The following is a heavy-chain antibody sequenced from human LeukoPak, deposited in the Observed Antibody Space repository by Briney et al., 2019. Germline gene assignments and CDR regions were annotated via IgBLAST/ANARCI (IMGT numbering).Heavy chain of an antibody. CDR2: ISGSGGST. D-gene: IGHD6-6*01. Sequence: GGSLRLSCAASGFTFSSYAMSWVRQAPGKGLEWVSAISGSGGSTYYADSVKGRFAISRDNSKNTLYLQMNSLRAEDTAVYYCAKDKHRRIAARPWYYYYYMDVRGKGTTVTVSS. J-gene: IGHJ6*03. CDR3: AKDKHRRIAARPWYYYYYMDV. CDR1: GFTFSSYA. V-gene: IGHV3-23*01.